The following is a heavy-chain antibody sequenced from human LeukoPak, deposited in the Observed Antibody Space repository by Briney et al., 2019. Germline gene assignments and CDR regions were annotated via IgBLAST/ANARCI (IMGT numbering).Heavy chain of an antibody. D-gene: IGHD3-10*01. Sequence: ESGGGVVQPGRSLRLSCAASGFTFSSYGMNWVRQAPGKGLEWVSSISSSSSYIYYVDSLKGRFTISRDNAKNSLYLQMNSLRAEDTAVYYCAGVLGGWYFDLWGRGTLVTVSS. CDR3: AGVLGGWYFDL. CDR2: ISSSSSYI. V-gene: IGHV3-21*01. J-gene: IGHJ2*01. CDR1: GFTFSSYG.